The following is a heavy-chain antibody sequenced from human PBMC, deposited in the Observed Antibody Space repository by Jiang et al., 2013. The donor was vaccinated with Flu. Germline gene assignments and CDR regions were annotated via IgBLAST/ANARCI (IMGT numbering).Heavy chain of an antibody. J-gene: IGHJ6*02. CDR2: INHSGST. V-gene: IGHV4-34*01. CDR1: GGSFSGYY. Sequence: LLKPSETLSLTCAVYGGSFSGYYWSWIRQPPGKGLEWIGEINHSGSTNYNPSLKSRVTISVDTSKSQFSLKLSSVTAADTAVYYCARHRHIVVVTATHYYYYGMDVWGQGTTVTVSS. CDR3: ARHRHIVVVTATHYYYYGMDV. D-gene: IGHD2-21*02.